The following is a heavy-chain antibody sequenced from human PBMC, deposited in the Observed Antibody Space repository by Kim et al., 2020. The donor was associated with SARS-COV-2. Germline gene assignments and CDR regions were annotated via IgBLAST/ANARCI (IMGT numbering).Heavy chain of an antibody. D-gene: IGHD3-3*01. CDR3: AREAAYYDFWSGSSYFDY. V-gene: IGHV1-3*01. J-gene: IGHJ4*02. CDR1: GYTFTSYA. CDR2: INAGNGNT. Sequence: ASVKVSCKASGYTFTSYAMHWVRQAPGQRLEWMGWINAGNGNTKYSQKFQGRVTITRDTSASTAYMELSSLRSEDTAVYYCAREAAYYDFWSGSSYFDYWGQGTLVTVSS.